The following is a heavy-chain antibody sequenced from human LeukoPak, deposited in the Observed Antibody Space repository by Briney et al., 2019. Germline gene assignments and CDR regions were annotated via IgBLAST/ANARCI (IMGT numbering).Heavy chain of an antibody. J-gene: IGHJ5*02. V-gene: IGHV4-39*01. Sequence: SETLSLTCTVSGGSISSSSYYWGWIRQPPGQGLEWMGNIYYSGSTYYNPSLKSRVTISVDTSKNQFSLKLNSVAAAHTAVYFCARWARDYGDYWFVSWGQGTLVSASS. CDR1: GGSISSSSYY. CDR2: IYYSGST. D-gene: IGHD4-17*01. CDR3: ARWARDYGDYWFVS.